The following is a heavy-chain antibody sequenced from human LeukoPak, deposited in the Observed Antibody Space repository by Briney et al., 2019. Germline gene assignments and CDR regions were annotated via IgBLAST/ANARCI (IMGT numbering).Heavy chain of an antibody. D-gene: IGHD1-26*01. Sequence: ASVTVSCKASEYTFTDYYIHWVRQAPGQGLEWMGWINPNSGATNYAQKFQGRVTMTTDTSISTAYLDLGRLRTDDPAVYYCARNGRFDNWFDRWGPGTLVAVSS. CDR1: EYTFTDYY. CDR3: ARNGRFDNWFDR. V-gene: IGHV1-2*02. CDR2: INPNSGAT. J-gene: IGHJ5*02.